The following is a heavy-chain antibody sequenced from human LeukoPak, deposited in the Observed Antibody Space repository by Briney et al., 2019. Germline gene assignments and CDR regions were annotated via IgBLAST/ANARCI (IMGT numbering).Heavy chain of an antibody. CDR2: IIPIFGTA. J-gene: IGHJ4*02. Sequence: ASVKISRKASGGTFRNYATNWVRQAPGQGLEWMGGIIPIFGTANYAQRFQGRVTITADESTSTVYMELSSLRSEDTATYYCARGGLDYDILTGYCFWGQGTLVTVSS. CDR1: GGTFRNYA. CDR3: ARGGLDYDILTGYCF. D-gene: IGHD3-9*01. V-gene: IGHV1-69*13.